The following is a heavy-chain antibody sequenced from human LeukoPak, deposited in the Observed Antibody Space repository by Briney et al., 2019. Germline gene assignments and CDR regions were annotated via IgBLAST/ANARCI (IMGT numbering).Heavy chain of an antibody. CDR1: GFTFSSYW. D-gene: IGHD3-22*01. CDR3: ARDPNSGYYDSSGYSDY. V-gene: IGHV3-74*01. J-gene: IGHJ4*02. CDR2: INSDGSST. Sequence: GGSLRLSCAASGFTFSSYWMHWVRQAPGKGLVWVSRINSDGSSTTYADSVKGRFTISRDNAKNTLYLQMNSLGAEDTAVYYCARDPNSGYYDSSGYSDYWGQGTLDTVSS.